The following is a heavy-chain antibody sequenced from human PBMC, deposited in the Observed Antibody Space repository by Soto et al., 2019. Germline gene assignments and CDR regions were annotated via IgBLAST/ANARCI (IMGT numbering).Heavy chain of an antibody. V-gene: IGHV3-23*01. CDR1: GFTFSSYA. D-gene: IGHD1-26*01. CDR3: AKWSTVGGTKTVDY. CDR2: ISGSGAST. Sequence: EVQLLDSGGGLVQPGGSLSLSCAASGFTFSSYAMTWVRQAPGKGLEWVSGISGSGASTYYADSVKGRFTISRDNSKNSKNLQMNSLRAEDTAVYYCAKWSTVGGTKTVDYWGQGTLVTVSS. J-gene: IGHJ4*02.